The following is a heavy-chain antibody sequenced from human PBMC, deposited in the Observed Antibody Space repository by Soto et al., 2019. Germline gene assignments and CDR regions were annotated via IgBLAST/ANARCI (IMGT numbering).Heavy chain of an antibody. Sequence: SETLSLTCTGSGGSISSGAYYWSWIRQLPGKGLEWIGEINHVGGTNYNPSLKSRVTTSVDTSQNQFSLRLISVTAADTAMYFCVRIRYQLPSSVLWLDPWGQGTPVTVS. CDR3: VRIRYQLPSSVLWLDP. V-gene: IGHV4-39*07. J-gene: IGHJ5*02. D-gene: IGHD3-16*01. CDR2: INHVGGT. CDR1: GGSISSGAYY.